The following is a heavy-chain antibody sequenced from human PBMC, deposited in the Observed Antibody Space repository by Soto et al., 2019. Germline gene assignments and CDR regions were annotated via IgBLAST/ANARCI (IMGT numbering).Heavy chain of an antibody. V-gene: IGHV1-3*04. Sequence: ASVKVSCKASGYTFSNYAIHCVRQAPGQRLQWMGWINTGNGNTKSSQKLQGRVTITRDTSASTVYMQLSSLTSEDTAVYYCARDRKNWNYATHDAFDIWGQGTMVTVSS. CDR2: INTGNGNT. CDR3: ARDRKNWNYATHDAFDI. CDR1: GYTFSNYA. D-gene: IGHD1-7*01. J-gene: IGHJ3*02.